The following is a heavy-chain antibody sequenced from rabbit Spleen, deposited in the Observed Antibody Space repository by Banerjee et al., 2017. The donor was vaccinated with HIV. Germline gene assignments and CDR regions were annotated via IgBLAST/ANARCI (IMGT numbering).Heavy chain of an antibody. V-gene: IGHV1S45*01. D-gene: IGHD1-1*01. CDR3: ARDTSSSFSSYGMDL. J-gene: IGHJ6*01. Sequence: QEQLVESGGGLVQPGGSLTLTCKASGFSFSNSYYMCWVRQAPGKGLELIACIYTSSGRTYYASWAKGRFTVSKTSSTTVTLQMTSLTAADTATYFCARDTSSSFSSYGMDLWGQGTLVTVS. CDR2: IYTSSGRT. CDR1: GFSFSNSYY.